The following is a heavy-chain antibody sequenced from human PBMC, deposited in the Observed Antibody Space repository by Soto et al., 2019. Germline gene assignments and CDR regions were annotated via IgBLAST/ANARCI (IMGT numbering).Heavy chain of an antibody. V-gene: IGHV5-51*01. J-gene: IGHJ4*02. CDR1: DYSFTSYW. D-gene: IGHD3-3*01. CDR3: ARGRVASRTFDY. Sequence: ESLKISCKASDYSFTSYWIAWVRQMPGQGLELMGIIYPSDSDTRYSPSFQGQVSVSADKSITTAYLQWTSLRSSDTAIYYCARGRVASRTFDYWGQGTLVTVSS. CDR2: IYPSDSDT.